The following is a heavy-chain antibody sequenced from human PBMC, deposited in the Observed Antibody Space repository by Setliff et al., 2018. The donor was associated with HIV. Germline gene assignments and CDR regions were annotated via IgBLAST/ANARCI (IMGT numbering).Heavy chain of an antibody. Sequence: SETLSLTCTVSGGSISNKTHYWGWIRQPPGRGLEWIGSIYYSGSTYYNPSPKSRLTISIDTSKNQFSLKLNSVTATDTALYYCARLGYSIDLRRLDYWGQGAQVTSPQ. CDR3: ARLGYSIDLRRLDY. D-gene: IGHD6-13*01. J-gene: IGHJ4*02. V-gene: IGHV4-39*01. CDR1: GGSISNKTHY. CDR2: IYYSGST.